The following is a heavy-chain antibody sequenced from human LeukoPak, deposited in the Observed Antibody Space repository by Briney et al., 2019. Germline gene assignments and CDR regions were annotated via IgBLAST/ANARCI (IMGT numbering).Heavy chain of an antibody. CDR1: GGSISSAGYY. Sequence: SETLSLTCSVSGGSISSAGYYWSWIRQHPGKGLEWIGYIYYTGTTYHNPSLKSRVTISRDTSKNQFSLRLSSVTAADTAVYYCARRPDTSPFDYWGQGTLVTVSS. V-gene: IGHV4-31*03. D-gene: IGHD2-2*02. CDR2: IYYTGTT. CDR3: ARRPDTSPFDY. J-gene: IGHJ4*02.